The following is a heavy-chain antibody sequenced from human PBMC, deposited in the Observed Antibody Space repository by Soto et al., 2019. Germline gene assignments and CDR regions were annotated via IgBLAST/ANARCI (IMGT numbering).Heavy chain of an antibody. Sequence: SETLSLTCTVSGGSISSSSYYWGWIRQPPGKGLEWIGSIYYSGSTYYNPSLKSRVTISVDTSKNQFSLKLSSVTAADTAVYYCARTRAVWFDPWGQGTLVPVS. V-gene: IGHV4-39*01. D-gene: IGHD6-19*01. J-gene: IGHJ5*02. CDR1: GGSISSSSYY. CDR3: ARTRAVWFDP. CDR2: IYYSGST.